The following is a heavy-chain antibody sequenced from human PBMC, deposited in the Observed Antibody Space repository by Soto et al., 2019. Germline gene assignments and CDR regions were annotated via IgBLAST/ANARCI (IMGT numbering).Heavy chain of an antibody. D-gene: IGHD6-6*01. CDR3: ARGEASSSSGYYYGMDV. Sequence: ASVKVSCKASGYTFTSYAIHWVRQAPGQRLEWMGWIHAGNGNTKYSQKFQGRVTITRDTSARTAYMELSSLRSEDTAVYYCARGEASSSSGYYYGMDVWGQVPTVTVSS. V-gene: IGHV1-3*01. CDR1: GYTFTSYA. CDR2: IHAGNGNT. J-gene: IGHJ6*01.